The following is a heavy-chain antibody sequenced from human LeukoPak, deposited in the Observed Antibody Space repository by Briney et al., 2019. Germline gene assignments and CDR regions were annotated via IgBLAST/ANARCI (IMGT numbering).Heavy chain of an antibody. CDR1: GYIFSSYA. CDR3: VRDYGGSSGAFDL. D-gene: IGHD4-23*01. J-gene: IGHJ3*01. V-gene: IGHV3-21*01. CDR2: ISSSSGDI. Sequence: GGSLRLSCRASGYIFSSYALNWVRRAPGQGLEWVSSISSSSGDIYYTDSVKGRFTISRDNARKSLYLQMNSLRVEDTAVYYCVRDYGGSSGAFDLWGQGTMVTVSS.